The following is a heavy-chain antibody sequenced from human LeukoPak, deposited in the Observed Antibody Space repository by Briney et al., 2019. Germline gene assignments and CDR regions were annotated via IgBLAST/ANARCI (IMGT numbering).Heavy chain of an antibody. CDR2: INPNSGGT. Sequence: ASVKVSCKASGYTFTGYYMHWVRQAPGQGLEWMGWINPNSGGTNYAQKFQGRVTMTRDTSISTAYMELSRLRSDDTAVYYCARGPYPYGDYVPLYNWFDPWGQGTLVTVSS. CDR3: ARGPYPYGDYVPLYNWFDP. V-gene: IGHV1-2*02. J-gene: IGHJ5*02. D-gene: IGHD4-17*01. CDR1: GYTFTGYY.